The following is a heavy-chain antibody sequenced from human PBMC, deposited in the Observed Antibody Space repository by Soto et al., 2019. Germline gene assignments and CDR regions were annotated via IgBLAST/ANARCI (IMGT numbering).Heavy chain of an antibody. D-gene: IGHD5-18*01. CDR2: IDGDGRRT. Sequence: GSLRLSCAASGITFTTSYLHWVRQAPGKGLVWVSRIDGDGRRTEYADSVKGRFTISRDNAKNTLYLQMNSLKAEDTAVYYCARGPQGYSYGRLWGQGTLVTVS. CDR1: GITFTTSY. CDR3: ARGPQGYSYGRL. V-gene: IGHV3-74*03. J-gene: IGHJ4*02.